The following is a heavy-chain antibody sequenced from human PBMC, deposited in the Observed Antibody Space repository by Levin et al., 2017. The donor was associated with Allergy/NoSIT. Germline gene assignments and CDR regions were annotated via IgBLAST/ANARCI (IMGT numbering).Heavy chain of an antibody. CDR3: AHRRGYPSMVRGVIDWFDP. CDR1: GFSLSTSGVG. CDR2: IYWDDDK. D-gene: IGHD3-10*01. J-gene: IGHJ5*02. V-gene: IGHV2-5*02. Sequence: SGPTLVKPTQTLTLTCTFSGFSLSTSGVGVGWIRQPPGKALEWLALIYWDDDKRYSPSLKSRLTITKDTSKNQVVLTMTNMDPVDTATYYCAHRRGYPSMVRGVIDWFDPWGQGTLVTVSS.